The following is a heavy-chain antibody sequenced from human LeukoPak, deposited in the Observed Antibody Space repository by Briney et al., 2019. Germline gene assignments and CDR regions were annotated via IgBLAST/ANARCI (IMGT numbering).Heavy chain of an antibody. CDR1: GGTFSSYA. Sequence: GASVKVSCKASGGTFSSYAISWVRQAPGQGLEWMGRIIPILGIANYAQKFQGRVTITADKSTSTAYMELSSLRSEDTAVYYCARASQGYCSSTSCYRPDYWGQGTLVTVSS. D-gene: IGHD2-2*01. J-gene: IGHJ4*02. V-gene: IGHV1-69*04. CDR3: ARASQGYCSSTSCYRPDY. CDR2: IIPILGIA.